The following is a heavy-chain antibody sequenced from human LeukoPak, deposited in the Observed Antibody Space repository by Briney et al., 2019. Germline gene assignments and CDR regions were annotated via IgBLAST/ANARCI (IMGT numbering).Heavy chain of an antibody. J-gene: IGHJ4*02. CDR2: IWYDGSNI. D-gene: IGHD3-22*01. CDR3: AKRGVVIRVILVGFHKEAYYFDS. V-gene: IGHV3-33*06. Sequence: GRSLRLSCAASGFMFSDYGMHWVRQAPGKGLEWVAAIWYDGSNIFYADSVKGRFTISRDNSKNALYLQMNSLRAEDTAVYFCAKRGVVIRVILVGFHKEAYYFDSWGQGVLVTVSS. CDR1: GFMFSDYG.